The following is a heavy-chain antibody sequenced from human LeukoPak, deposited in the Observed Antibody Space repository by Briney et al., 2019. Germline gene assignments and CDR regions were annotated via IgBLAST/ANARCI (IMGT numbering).Heavy chain of an antibody. D-gene: IGHD4-17*01. J-gene: IGHJ4*02. V-gene: IGHV3-33*01. CDR1: GFTFNHYG. CDR2: IRYDGTNK. CDR3: ARDGRYGAEQ. Sequence: GGSLRLSCTASGFTFNHYGMHWVRQAPGRRLEWVAGIRYDGTNKYYADSVKGRFTISRDNSKNTLYLQMNSLRAEDTAVYYCARDGRYGAEQWGQGTLVTVSS.